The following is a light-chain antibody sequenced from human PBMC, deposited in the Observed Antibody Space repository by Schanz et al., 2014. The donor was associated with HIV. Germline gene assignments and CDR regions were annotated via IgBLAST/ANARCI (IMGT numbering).Light chain of an antibody. Sequence: EIVMTQSPATLSVSPGERATLSCRASQRISSNLAWYQQKPGQAPRLLLYGASTRATGIPDRFSGGGSGTDFTLTISRVEPEDYAVYYCQQYGSSPWTFGQGTRVDVK. V-gene: IGKV3-20*01. CDR3: QQYGSSPWT. CDR2: GAS. J-gene: IGKJ1*01. CDR1: QRISSN.